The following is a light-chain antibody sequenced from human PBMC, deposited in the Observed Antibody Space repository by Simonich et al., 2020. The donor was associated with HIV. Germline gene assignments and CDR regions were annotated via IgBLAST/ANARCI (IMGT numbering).Light chain of an antibody. Sequence: EIVMTQSPATLSVSPGERATLSCRASQSVNRNLAWYQQKPGLPPRLLIYGASTRATGIPARFSGSGSGTEFTLTISSMQSEDFAVYSCQQYNDWPTFGGGTKVEIK. J-gene: IGKJ4*01. V-gene: IGKV3-15*01. CDR3: QQYNDWPT. CDR2: GAS. CDR1: QSVNRN.